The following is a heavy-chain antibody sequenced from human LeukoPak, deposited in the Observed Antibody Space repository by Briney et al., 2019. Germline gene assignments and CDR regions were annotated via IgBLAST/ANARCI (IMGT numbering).Heavy chain of an antibody. Sequence: GASVKVSCKASGYTFTSYYMHWVRQAPGQGLEWMGIINPSGGSTRYAQKFQGRVTMTRDTSASTVYMELSSLRSEDTAVYYCARADCSSTSCFLFDYWGQGTLVTVSS. CDR1: GYTFTSYY. CDR2: INPSGGST. D-gene: IGHD2-2*01. CDR3: ARADCSSTSCFLFDY. J-gene: IGHJ4*02. V-gene: IGHV1-46*01.